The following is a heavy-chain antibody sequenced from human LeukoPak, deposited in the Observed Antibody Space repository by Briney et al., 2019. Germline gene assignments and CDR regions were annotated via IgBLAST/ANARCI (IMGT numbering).Heavy chain of an antibody. Sequence: ASVKVSCKATGYILTNHGVNWVRLAPGQRLPWVAWISPYNGKTNSAQNLQGRVTVTTDTSTATVYLELKNLRSDDTAVYYCARVNSMTLPYMDVWGKGTTVTVSS. CDR2: ISPYNGKT. J-gene: IGHJ6*04. CDR1: GYILTNHG. D-gene: IGHD3/OR15-3a*01. CDR3: ARVNSMTLPYMDV. V-gene: IGHV1-18*01.